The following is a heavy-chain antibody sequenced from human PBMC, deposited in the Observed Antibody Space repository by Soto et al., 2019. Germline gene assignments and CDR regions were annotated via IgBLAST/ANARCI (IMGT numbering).Heavy chain of an antibody. J-gene: IGHJ4*02. CDR2: IYHSGST. Sequence: SETLSLTCTVSGGSISSSSYYWGWIRQPPGKGLEWIGYIYHSGSTYYNPSLKSRVTISVDRSKNQFSLKLSSVTAADTAVYYCARARSDYGDFRFDYWGQGTLVTVSS. D-gene: IGHD4-17*01. V-gene: IGHV4-39*07. CDR3: ARARSDYGDFRFDY. CDR1: GGSISSSSYY.